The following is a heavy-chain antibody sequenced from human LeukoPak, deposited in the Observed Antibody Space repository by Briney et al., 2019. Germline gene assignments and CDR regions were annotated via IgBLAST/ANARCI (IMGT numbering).Heavy chain of an antibody. Sequence: ASVKVSCKASGYTFTGYYMHWVRQAPGQGLEWMGGIIPIFGTANYAQKFQGRVTITADESTSTAYMELSSLRSEDTAVYYCARGRYDFWRAYYYYYMDVWGKGTTVTVSS. J-gene: IGHJ6*03. CDR3: ARGRYDFWRAYYYYYMDV. V-gene: IGHV1-69*13. CDR2: IIPIFGTA. D-gene: IGHD3-3*01. CDR1: GYTFTGYY.